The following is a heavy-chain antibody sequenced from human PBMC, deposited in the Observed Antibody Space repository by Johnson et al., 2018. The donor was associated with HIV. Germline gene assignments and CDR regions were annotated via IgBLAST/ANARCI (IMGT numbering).Heavy chain of an antibody. CDR1: GFTFDDYA. D-gene: IGHD1-26*01. CDR3: AKGLGWELLTHDAFDI. Sequence: VQLVESGGGLVQPGRSLRLSCAASGFTFDDYAMHWVRQAPGKGLEWVSGISWNSGSIGYADSVKGRFTISRDNAKNSLYLQMNSLRAEDTASYYCAKGLGWELLTHDAFDIWGQGTMVTVSS. V-gene: IGHV3-9*01. J-gene: IGHJ3*02. CDR2: ISWNSGSI.